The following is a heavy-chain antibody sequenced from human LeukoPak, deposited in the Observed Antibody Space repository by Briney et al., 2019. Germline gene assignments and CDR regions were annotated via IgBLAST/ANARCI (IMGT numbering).Heavy chain of an antibody. Sequence: GGSLRLSCAASGFTFSNYWMHWVRQAPGKGLVWVSRINSDGINTSYADSVKGRFTISRDNAKNTLNLQMNSLRAEDTAVYYCATSSDWYLLEYWGQGTLVTVSS. CDR1: GFTFSNYW. CDR3: ATSSDWYLLEY. J-gene: IGHJ4*02. D-gene: IGHD6-19*01. CDR2: INSDGINT. V-gene: IGHV3-74*01.